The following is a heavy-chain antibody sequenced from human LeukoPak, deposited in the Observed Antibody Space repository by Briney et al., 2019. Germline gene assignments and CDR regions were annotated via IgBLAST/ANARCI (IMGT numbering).Heavy chain of an antibody. CDR1: GGSISSSSYY. CDR3: ASEVVTSRAEYFQH. V-gene: IGHV4-39*07. D-gene: IGHD2-21*02. Sequence: PSETLSLTCTVSGGSISSSSYYWGWIRQPPGKGLEWIGSIYYSGSTCYNPSLKSRVTMSVDTSKNQFSLKLRSVTAADAAVYYCASEVVTSRAEYFQHWGQGTLVTVSS. CDR2: IYYSGST. J-gene: IGHJ1*01.